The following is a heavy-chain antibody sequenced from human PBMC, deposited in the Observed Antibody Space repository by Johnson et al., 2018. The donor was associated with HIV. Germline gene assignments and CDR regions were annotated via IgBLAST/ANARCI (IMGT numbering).Heavy chain of an antibody. J-gene: IGHJ3*02. CDR2: IRYYGSYQ. V-gene: IGHV3-30*02. CDR3: ARLRGAFDI. Sequence: VQLVESGGGVVQPGGSLRLSCAASGFTFNNYDMHWVRQAPGKGLELVAFIRYYGSYQYYADSVQGRFTISRDNSKNTLYLQMNSLRAEDTAVYYCARLRGAFDIWGQGTMVTVSS. CDR1: GFTFNNYD.